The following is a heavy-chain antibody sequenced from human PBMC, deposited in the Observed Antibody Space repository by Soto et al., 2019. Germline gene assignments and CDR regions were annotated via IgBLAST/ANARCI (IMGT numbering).Heavy chain of an antibody. CDR1: GDSVSSGDYY. V-gene: IGHV4-61*08. Sequence: LSLTCSVSGDSVSSGDYYWSWIRQPPGKGLEWIGHFYFSGSTNYIPSLKSRLTMSVDTAKNQFSLKLNSVTAADTAVYYCARIPVDTYMIYWSDPGGQGTQVTVSS. J-gene: IGHJ5*02. CDR3: ARIPVDTYMIYWSDP. D-gene: IGHD3-16*01. CDR2: FYFSGST.